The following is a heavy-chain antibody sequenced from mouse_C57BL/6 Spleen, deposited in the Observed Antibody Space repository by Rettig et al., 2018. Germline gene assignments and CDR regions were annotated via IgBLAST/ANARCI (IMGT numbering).Heavy chain of an antibody. D-gene: IGHD2-4*01. CDR3: AKGGVIYYDYDGGYYFDY. J-gene: IGHJ2*01. Sequence: CKASGYTFTDYYLNWVKQSHGKSLEWIGDINPNNGVTSYNQKFKGKATLTVDKSSSTAYMELRSLTSEDSAVYYCAKGGVIYYDYDGGYYFDYWGQGTTLTVSS. V-gene: IGHV1-26*01. CDR1: GYTFTDYY. CDR2: INPNNGVT.